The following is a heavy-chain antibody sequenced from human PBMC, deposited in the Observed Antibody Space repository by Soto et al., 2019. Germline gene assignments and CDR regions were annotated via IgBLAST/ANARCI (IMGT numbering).Heavy chain of an antibody. V-gene: IGHV3-33*01. J-gene: IGHJ6*02. CDR2: IWYDVSNK. Sequence: PGGSLSLSCAASGFTFSSYGMHWVRQAPGKGLEWVAVIWYDVSNKYYADSVKGRFTISRDNSKNTLYLQMNSLRAEDTAVYYCARSYYDFWSGYSPYYGMDVWGQGTTVTVSS. D-gene: IGHD3-3*01. CDR1: GFTFSSYG. CDR3: ARSYYDFWSGYSPYYGMDV.